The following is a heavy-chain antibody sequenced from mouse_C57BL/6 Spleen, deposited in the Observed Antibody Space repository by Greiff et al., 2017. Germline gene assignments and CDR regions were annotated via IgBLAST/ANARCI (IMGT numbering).Heavy chain of an antibody. V-gene: IGHV5-16*01. Sequence: EVQLQESEGGLVQPGSSMKLSCTASGFTFSDYYMAWVRQVPEKGLEWVANINYDGSSTYYLDSLKSRFIISRDNAKNILYLQMSSLKSEDTATYYCARGGTGLFDYWGQGTTLTGSS. CDR2: INYDGSST. D-gene: IGHD4-1*01. CDR3: ARGGTGLFDY. CDR1: GFTFSDYY. J-gene: IGHJ2*01.